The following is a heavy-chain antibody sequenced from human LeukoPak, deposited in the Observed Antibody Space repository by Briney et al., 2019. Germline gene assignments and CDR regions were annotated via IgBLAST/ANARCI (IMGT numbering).Heavy chain of an antibody. Sequence: GGSLRLSCAASGFTFSSYWMHWVRQAPGKGLVWVSRINSDGSSTSYADSVKGRFTISRDNAKNTLYLQMNSLRAEDTAGYYCARALAVAGTGGFDPWGQGTLVTVSS. CDR1: GFTFSSYW. V-gene: IGHV3-74*01. CDR3: ARALAVAGTGGFDP. CDR2: INSDGSST. D-gene: IGHD6-19*01. J-gene: IGHJ5*02.